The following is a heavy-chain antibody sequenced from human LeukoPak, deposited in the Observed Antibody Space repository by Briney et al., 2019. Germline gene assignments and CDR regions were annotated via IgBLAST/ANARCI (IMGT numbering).Heavy chain of an antibody. D-gene: IGHD3-10*01. J-gene: IGHJ2*01. Sequence: GGSLRLSCAASGFTFSSYAMSWVRQAPGKGLEWVSVISGSGGSTYYADSVKGRFTISRDNSKNTLYLQMNSLRAEDTAVYYCAKLYGSGSLRYWYFDLWGRGTLVTVSS. CDR3: AKLYGSGSLRYWYFDL. CDR1: GFTFSSYA. CDR2: ISGSGGST. V-gene: IGHV3-23*01.